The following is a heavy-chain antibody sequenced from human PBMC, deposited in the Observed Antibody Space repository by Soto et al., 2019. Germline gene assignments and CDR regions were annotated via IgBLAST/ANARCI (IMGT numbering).Heavy chain of an antibody. CDR1: GGSISSGGYY. V-gene: IGHV4-31*03. D-gene: IGHD6-13*01. J-gene: IGHJ5*02. Sequence: PSETLSLTCTVSGGSISSGGYYWSWIRQHPGKGLEWIGYIYYSGSTYYNPSLKSRVTISVDTSKNQFSLKLSSVTAADTAVYYCARDLIHKQGPWLDPWGQGTLVTVSS. CDR2: IYYSGST. CDR3: ARDLIHKQGPWLDP.